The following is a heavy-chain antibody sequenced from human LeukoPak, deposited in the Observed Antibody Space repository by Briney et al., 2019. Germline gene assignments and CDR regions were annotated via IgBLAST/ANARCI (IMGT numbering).Heavy chain of an antibody. CDR1: GFTFRSYG. CDR2: ILYDGTNK. CDR3: AKDFDRGSGSQYFDL. Sequence: GGSLRLSCAASGFTFRSYGMHWVRQAPGKGLEWVALILYDGTNKYYADSVKGRFTISRANSKNTLYPQMNSLRSEDTAVYYCAKDFDRGSGSQYFDLWGRGTLVTVSS. D-gene: IGHD3-10*01. V-gene: IGHV3-30*18. J-gene: IGHJ2*01.